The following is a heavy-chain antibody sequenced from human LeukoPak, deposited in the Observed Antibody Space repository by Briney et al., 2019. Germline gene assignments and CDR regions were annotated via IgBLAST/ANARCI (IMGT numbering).Heavy chain of an antibody. CDR3: ASRTFYCSSTSCYDAFDI. Sequence: ASETLSLTCTVSGGSISSYYWSWVRQPAGEGLEWVGRIYTSGSTNYNPSLKSRVTISVDKSKNQFSLKLSSVTAADTAVYYCASRTFYCSSTSCYDAFDIWGQGTMVTVSS. V-gene: IGHV4-4*07. CDR1: GGSISSYY. J-gene: IGHJ3*02. CDR2: IYTSGST. D-gene: IGHD2-2*01.